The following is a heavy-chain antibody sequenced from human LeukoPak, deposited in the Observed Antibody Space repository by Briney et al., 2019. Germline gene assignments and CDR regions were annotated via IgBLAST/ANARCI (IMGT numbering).Heavy chain of an antibody. CDR2: MKPDGSKK. CDR1: GFTFSDSW. D-gene: IGHD5-18*01. J-gene: IGHJ4*02. Sequence: GGALRLSCVASGFTFSDSWVNWVREAPGAGLGWVAHMKPDGSKKYYVDSAKGRFTISSDNAKNSLYLQMNSLTAEDTAVYYCARDAGYGYWVVDYWGQGTLVTVSS. V-gene: IGHV3-7*01. CDR3: ARDAGYGYWVVDY.